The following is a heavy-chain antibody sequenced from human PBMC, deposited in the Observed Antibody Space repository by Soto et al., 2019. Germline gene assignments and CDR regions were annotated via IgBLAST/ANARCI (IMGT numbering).Heavy chain of an antibody. V-gene: IGHV4-4*02. CDR3: ASLDSSGYVLSDD. D-gene: IGHD3-22*01. CDR2: IYHTGST. CDR1: GGSISSSKW. J-gene: IGHJ4*02. Sequence: PSETLSLTCAVSGGSISSSKWWIWVRQPPGKGLEWIGEIYHTGSTNYNLSLKSRVTISVDKSKNQFSLKLSSVTAADTAVYYCASLDSSGYVLSDDWGQGTMVNVSS.